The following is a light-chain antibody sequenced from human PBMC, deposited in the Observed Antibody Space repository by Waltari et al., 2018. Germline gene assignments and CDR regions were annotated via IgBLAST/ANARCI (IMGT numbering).Light chain of an antibody. CDR3: SSYTSSSTWV. J-gene: IGLJ1*01. CDR2: EVS. Sequence: QSALTQPPSVSGSPGQSVTISCTGTSSDVGSYNRVSWYQQPPDTAPKLIIYEVSDRPSGVPDCFSWSKSANTAFLTISGLQAEDEADYFCSSYTSSSTWVFGTGTKVTVL. V-gene: IGLV2-18*02. CDR1: SSDVGSYNR.